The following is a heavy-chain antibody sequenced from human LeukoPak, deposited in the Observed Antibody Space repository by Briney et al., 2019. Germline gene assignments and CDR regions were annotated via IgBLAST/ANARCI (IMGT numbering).Heavy chain of an antibody. CDR2: ISSTSGTI. CDR1: GFTFSSYT. J-gene: IGHJ4*02. V-gene: IGHV3-48*04. CDR3: ARGDSISWYAY. D-gene: IGHD6-13*01. Sequence: GGSLRLSCAASGFTFSSYTMNWVRQAPGKGLEWISYISSTSGTIYYADSVKGRFTISRDNAKNSLYLQMNSLRAEDTALYYCARGDSISWYAYWGRGILVTVSS.